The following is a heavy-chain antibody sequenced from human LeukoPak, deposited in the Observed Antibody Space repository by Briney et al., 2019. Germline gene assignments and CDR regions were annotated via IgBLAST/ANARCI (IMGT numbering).Heavy chain of an antibody. CDR3: ANAEGDSSGYYHGWFDP. D-gene: IGHD3-22*01. J-gene: IGHJ5*02. V-gene: IGHV3-53*05. CDR2: IYSGGST. CDR1: GFTVSSNY. Sequence: TGGSLRLSCAASGFTVSSNYMSWVRQAPGKGLEWVSVIYSGGSTYYADSVKGRFTISRDNSKNTLYLQMNSLRAEDTAVYYCANAEGDSSGYYHGWFDPWGQGTLVTVSS.